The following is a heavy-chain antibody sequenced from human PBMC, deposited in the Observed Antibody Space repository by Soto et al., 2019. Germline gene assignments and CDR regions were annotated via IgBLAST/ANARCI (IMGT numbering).Heavy chain of an antibody. J-gene: IGHJ4*02. Sequence: ASVKVSCKASGYTFTSYDINWVRQATGQGLEWMGRINPSGGNTNYAKKFQGRVTMTRDTSTSTVYMELSSLRSEDTAVYYCSRDFDTIGYYFFDYWGQGTLVTVSS. D-gene: IGHD3-22*01. CDR1: GYTFTSYD. V-gene: IGHV1-46*01. CDR3: SRDFDTIGYYFFDY. CDR2: INPSGGNT.